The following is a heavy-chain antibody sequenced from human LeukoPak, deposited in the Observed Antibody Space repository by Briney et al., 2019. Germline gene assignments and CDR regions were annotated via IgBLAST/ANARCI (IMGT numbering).Heavy chain of an antibody. CDR2: IIPIFGTA. J-gene: IGHJ4*02. Sequence: SVKVSCKASGGTFSSYATSWVRQAPGQGLEWMGGIIPIFGTANYAQKFQGRVTITADESTSTAYMELSSLRSEDTAVYYCARDRAGGPHPFDYWGQGTLVTVSS. V-gene: IGHV1-69*13. CDR1: GGTFSSYA. CDR3: ARDRAGGPHPFDY.